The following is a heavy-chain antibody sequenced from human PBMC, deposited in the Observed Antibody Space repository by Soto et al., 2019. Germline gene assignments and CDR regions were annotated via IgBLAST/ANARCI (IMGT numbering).Heavy chain of an antibody. J-gene: IGHJ4*02. CDR1: GGTFSSYA. Sequence: QVQLVQSGAEVKKPGSSAKVSCKASGGTFSSYAISWVRQAPGQGLEWMGGIIPIFGTANYAQKFQGRVTITADESTSTAYMELSSLRSEDTAVYYCARVLGAKSGYSGYDTTNYFDYWGQGTLVTVSS. D-gene: IGHD5-12*01. CDR3: ARVLGAKSGYSGYDTTNYFDY. V-gene: IGHV1-69*01. CDR2: IIPIFGTA.